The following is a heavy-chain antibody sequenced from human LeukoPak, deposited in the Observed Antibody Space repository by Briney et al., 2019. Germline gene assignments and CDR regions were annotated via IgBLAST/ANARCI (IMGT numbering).Heavy chain of an antibody. CDR2: IYYSGST. D-gene: IGHD5-18*01. CDR3: ARDLPGIQLWYGDY. CDR1: GGSISSSSYY. V-gene: IGHV4-39*02. Sequence: PSETLSLTCTVSGGSISSSSYYWGWIRQPPGKGLEWIGSIYYSGSTYYNPSLKSRVTISVDTSKNQFSLKLSSVTAADTAVYYCARDLPGIQLWYGDYWGQGTLVTVSS. J-gene: IGHJ4*02.